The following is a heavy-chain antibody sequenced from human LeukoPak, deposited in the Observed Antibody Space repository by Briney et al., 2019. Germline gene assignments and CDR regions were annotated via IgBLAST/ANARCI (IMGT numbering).Heavy chain of an antibody. D-gene: IGHD6-13*01. CDR1: GYTFTVYY. CDR2: INPNSGGT. V-gene: IGHV1-2*02. J-gene: IGHJ4*02. Sequence: EASVRVSCKASGYTFTVYYMHWVRQAPGQGLEWMGWINPNSGGTNYAQKFQGRVTMIRDTSIGTAYMELSRLRSDDTAVYYCARGRRSWYYFDYWGQGTLVTVSS. CDR3: ARGRRSWYYFDY.